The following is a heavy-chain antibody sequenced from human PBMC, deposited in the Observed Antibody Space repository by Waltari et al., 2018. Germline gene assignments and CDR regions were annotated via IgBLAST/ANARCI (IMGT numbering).Heavy chain of an antibody. J-gene: IGHJ4*02. CDR3: VRHEVGTMADS. CDR1: DGSISRTKYY. CDR2: GDYGGRT. D-gene: IGHD1-7*01. V-gene: IGHV4-39*01. Sequence: QVQLQESGPGLVRPSETLSLSCSVPDGSISRTKYYWGWIRQPPGKGRGWIGGGDYGGRTHDSPSLVSGGTRSADTSRDQFGWRLRCVTAADTAVYDCVRHEVGTMADSWGQGTLVTVSS.